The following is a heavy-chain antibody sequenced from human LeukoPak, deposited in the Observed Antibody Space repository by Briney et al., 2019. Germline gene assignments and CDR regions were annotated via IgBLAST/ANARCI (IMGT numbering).Heavy chain of an antibody. J-gene: IGHJ5*02. V-gene: IGHV1-2*02. D-gene: IGHD3-3*01. CDR1: GGTFSSYA. Sequence: ASVKVSCKTSGGTFSSYAISWVRQAPGQGLEWMGWINPNSGGTNYAQKFQGRVTMTRDTSISTAYMELSRLRSDDTAVYYCARDRDFWSGYYTGGWFDPWGQGTLVTVSS. CDR2: INPNSGGT. CDR3: ARDRDFWSGYYTGGWFDP.